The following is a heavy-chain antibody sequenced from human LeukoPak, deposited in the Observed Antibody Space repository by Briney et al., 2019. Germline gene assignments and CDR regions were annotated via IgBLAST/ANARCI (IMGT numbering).Heavy chain of an antibody. CDR3: ARPGVAGAFDY. Sequence: ASVKVSCKASGGTFSSYAINWVRQATGQGLEWMGWMNPNSGNTGYAQKFQGRVTMTRNTSISTAYMELSSLRSEDTAVYYCARPGVAGAFDYWGQGTLVTVSS. D-gene: IGHD6-19*01. CDR1: GGTFSSYA. CDR2: MNPNSGNT. V-gene: IGHV1-8*02. J-gene: IGHJ4*02.